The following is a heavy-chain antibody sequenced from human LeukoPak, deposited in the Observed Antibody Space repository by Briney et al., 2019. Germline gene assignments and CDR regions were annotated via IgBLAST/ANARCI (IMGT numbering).Heavy chain of an antibody. Sequence: PGGSLRLSCAASGVTFSGYSMNWVRQAPGKGLEWVSAITATSLHIYYADSVKGRFTISRDNAKNSLYLQMNSLRVEDTAMYYCARVGREYSSSSPPDYWGQGTLVTVSS. CDR2: ITATSLHI. J-gene: IGHJ4*02. V-gene: IGHV3-21*04. CDR1: GVTFSGYS. D-gene: IGHD6-6*01. CDR3: ARVGREYSSSSPPDY.